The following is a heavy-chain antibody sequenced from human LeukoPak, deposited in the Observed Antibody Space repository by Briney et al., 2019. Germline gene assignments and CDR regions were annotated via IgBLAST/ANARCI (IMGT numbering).Heavy chain of an antibody. J-gene: IGHJ4*02. CDR1: GYIFTSYW. Sequence: GECLKSSCKGSGYIFTSYWIGWVRQMPGKDLEWRGIIYPGDSDTRYSPSFQGQVTISADKSINTAYLQWSSLKASDSAMYYCARRISARAGEGIDYCGQGTLVTVSS. CDR3: ARRISARAGEGIDY. V-gene: IGHV5-51*01. D-gene: IGHD1-26*01. CDR2: IYPGDSDT.